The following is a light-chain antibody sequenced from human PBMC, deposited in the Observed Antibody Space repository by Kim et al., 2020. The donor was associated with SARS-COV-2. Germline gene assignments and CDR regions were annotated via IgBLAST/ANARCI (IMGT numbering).Light chain of an antibody. Sequence: GQSIAIPCTGTSSDVGGYKHVSWYQQHPGNAPKLIIYDVSDRPSGVSNRFSGSKSENTASLSISGLQAEDEADYYCSSITSSTTWVFGTGTTLTVL. CDR1: SSDVGGYKH. J-gene: IGLJ3*02. V-gene: IGLV2-14*03. CDR2: DVS. CDR3: SSITSSTTWV.